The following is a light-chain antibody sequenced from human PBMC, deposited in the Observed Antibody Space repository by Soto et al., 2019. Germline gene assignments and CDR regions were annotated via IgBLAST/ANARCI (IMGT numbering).Light chain of an antibody. V-gene: IGKV1-39*01. CDR2: AAS. Sequence: DIQMTQSPSSLSASVGDRVTTSCRASQSISNFLNWYQQKTGKAPQILIYAASRLQSGVPPRFSGSGAGTDFTLTLSSLQPEDFATYFCQQSYTNVRSFGGGTKVDIK. J-gene: IGKJ4*01. CDR3: QQSYTNVRS. CDR1: QSISNF.